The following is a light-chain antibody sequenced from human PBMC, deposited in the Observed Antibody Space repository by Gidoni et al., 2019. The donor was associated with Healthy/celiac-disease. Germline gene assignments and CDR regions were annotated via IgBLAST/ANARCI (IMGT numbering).Light chain of an antibody. V-gene: IGKV1-39*01. J-gene: IGKJ1*01. CDR2: AAS. Sequence: DIQMTQSPSSLSASVGDRVTITCRARQSISSYLTWDQQKPGKAPKLLIYAASSLQSGVPSRFSGSGSGTEFTLTISSLQPDDFATYYCQQSYSYPWTFGQGTKVEIK. CDR1: QSISSY. CDR3: QQSYSYPWT.